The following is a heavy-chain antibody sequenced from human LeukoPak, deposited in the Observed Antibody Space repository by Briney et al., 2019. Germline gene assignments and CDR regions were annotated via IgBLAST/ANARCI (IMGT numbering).Heavy chain of an antibody. CDR1: GFTFSDYY. Sequence: GGSLRLSCAASGFTFSDYYMSWIRQAPGKGLEWVANIKQDGSEKYYVDSVRGRFTISRDNAKNSLYLQMNSLRAEDTAVYYCAREKRCCSSTSCPDNWFDPWGQGTLVTVSS. CDR3: AREKRCCSSTSCPDNWFDP. J-gene: IGHJ5*02. CDR2: IKQDGSEK. D-gene: IGHD2-2*01. V-gene: IGHV3-7*01.